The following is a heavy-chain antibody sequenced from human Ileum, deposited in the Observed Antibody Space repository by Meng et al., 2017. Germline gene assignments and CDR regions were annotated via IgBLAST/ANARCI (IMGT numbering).Heavy chain of an antibody. CDR2: IHHGGGT. J-gene: IGHJ5*02. CDR1: GASISSGYW. CDR3: ARNGAYSADP. Sequence: VKLTGPGPGLGEPSGTLSLTCAVSGASISSGYWWSWVRQPPGKGLEWIGEIHHGGGTNYNPSLKSRVTISVDKSSNQYTLRLTSVTAADTAMYYCARNGAYSADPWGQGTLVTVSS. D-gene: IGHD2-21*01. V-gene: IGHV4-4*02.